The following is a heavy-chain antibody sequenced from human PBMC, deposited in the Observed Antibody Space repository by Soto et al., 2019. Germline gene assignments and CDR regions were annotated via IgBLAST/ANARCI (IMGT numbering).Heavy chain of an antibody. D-gene: IGHD3-16*01. CDR3: GRDLGGVGSY. CDR1: GFTFSNYW. CDR2: LNKDGSRT. Sequence: EVQLVESGGGLVQPGGSLRLSCAASGFTFSNYWFHWVRQAPGKGLVWGSRLNKDGSRTDYADSVKGRFTIFRDNARNTLYLQINSLRAEDTAVYYCGRDLGGVGSYWGQGTLVTVSS. V-gene: IGHV3-74*01. J-gene: IGHJ4*02.